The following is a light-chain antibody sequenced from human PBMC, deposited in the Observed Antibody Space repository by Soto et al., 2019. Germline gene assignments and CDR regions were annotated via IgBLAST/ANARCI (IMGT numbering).Light chain of an antibody. CDR2: GAS. J-gene: IGKJ3*01. Sequence: IVFTQWPVTLSSSPGQRATLSCRASQSISNSYLAWYQQKPGQAPRLLIYGASSRATGVPDRFSGSGSRTDFTLTISRLEPEDFAVYYCQQYGSSPFTFGPGTKVDFK. CDR3: QQYGSSPFT. V-gene: IGKV3-20*01. CDR1: QSISNSY.